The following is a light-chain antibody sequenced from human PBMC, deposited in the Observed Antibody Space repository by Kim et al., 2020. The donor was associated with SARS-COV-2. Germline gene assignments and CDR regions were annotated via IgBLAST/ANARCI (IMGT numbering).Light chain of an antibody. CDR2: ETS. CDR3: LLSFGSVRRGV. J-gene: IGLJ3*02. CDR1: TGAVTSGDC. V-gene: IGLV7-46*01. Sequence: GTVTLPCGASTGAVTSGDCAYWFQQKPGQGPGTLIYETSDKHSSTPARFSGCRLGGKAALTLSGGQPEDEAEYYCLLSFGSVRRGVFGGGTQLTVL.